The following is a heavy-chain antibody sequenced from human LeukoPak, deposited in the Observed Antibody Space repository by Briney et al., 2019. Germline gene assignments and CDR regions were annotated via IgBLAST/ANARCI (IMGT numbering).Heavy chain of an antibody. CDR2: IYYSGSF. J-gene: IGHJ6*03. V-gene: IGHV4-39*07. Sequence: SETLSLTCTVSGGSIRINSYYWGWIRQTPGKGLEWIGSIYYSGSFYYNLSLKSRLTISVDTSKNQFSLKLSSVTAADTAVYYCARDSGEDYYYYYYMDVWGKGTTVTISS. CDR3: ARDSGEDYYYYYYMDV. CDR1: GGSIRINSYY.